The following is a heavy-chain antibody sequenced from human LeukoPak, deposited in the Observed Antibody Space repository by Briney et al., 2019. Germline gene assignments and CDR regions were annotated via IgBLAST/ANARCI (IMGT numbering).Heavy chain of an antibody. Sequence: GGSLRLSCAASGFTFSSYGMHWVRQAPGKGLEWVAVISYDGSDKYYADSVKGRFTISRDNSKNTLYLQMNSLRAEDTAVYYCARDRSGYGDAFDIWGQGTMVTVSS. V-gene: IGHV3-30*03. CDR1: GFTFSSYG. J-gene: IGHJ3*02. CDR3: ARDRSGYGDAFDI. D-gene: IGHD3-10*01. CDR2: ISYDGSDK.